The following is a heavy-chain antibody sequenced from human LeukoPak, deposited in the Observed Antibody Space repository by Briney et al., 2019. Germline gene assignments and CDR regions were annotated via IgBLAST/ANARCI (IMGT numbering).Heavy chain of an antibody. CDR1: GYTFTYYV. CDR2: INAYNGNT. J-gene: IGHJ4*02. V-gene: IGHV1-18*01. Sequence: ASVKVSCKTSGYTFTYYVISWVRQAPGQGLEWMGWINAYNGNTNDAQKFQGRVTMTTDTSTSTAYMELRSLRSDDTAVYYCARAVRRWLQFDYWGQGTLVTVSS. CDR3: ARAVRRWLQFDY. D-gene: IGHD5-24*01.